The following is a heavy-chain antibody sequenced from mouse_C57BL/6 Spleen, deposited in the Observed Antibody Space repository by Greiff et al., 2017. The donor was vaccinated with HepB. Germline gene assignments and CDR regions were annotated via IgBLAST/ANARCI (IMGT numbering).Heavy chain of an antibody. D-gene: IGHD2-5*01. V-gene: IGHV1-52*01. J-gene: IGHJ2*01. CDR3: AREGFYYSNEGFDY. CDR2: IDPSDSET. CDR1: GYTFTSYW. Sequence: QVQLQQPGAELVRPGSSVKLSCKASGYTFTSYWMHWVKQRPIQGLEWIGNIDPSDSETHYNQKFKDKATLTVDKSSSTAYMQLSSLTSEDSAVYYWAREGFYYSNEGFDYWGQGTTLTVSS.